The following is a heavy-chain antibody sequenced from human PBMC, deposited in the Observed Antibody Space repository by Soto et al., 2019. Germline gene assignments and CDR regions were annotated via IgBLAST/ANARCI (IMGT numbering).Heavy chain of an antibody. J-gene: IGHJ4*02. Sequence: QVQQVQSGAEVKKPGSSVKVSCKASGGTFSSYAISWVRQAPGQGLEWMGGIIPIFGTANYAQKFQGRVTITADESTSTAYMELSSLRSEDTAVYYCARGRRYYDILTGYSVGMYFDYWGQGTLVTVSS. CDR3: ARGRRYYDILTGYSVGMYFDY. CDR1: GGTFSSYA. D-gene: IGHD3-9*01. V-gene: IGHV1-69*01. CDR2: IIPIFGTA.